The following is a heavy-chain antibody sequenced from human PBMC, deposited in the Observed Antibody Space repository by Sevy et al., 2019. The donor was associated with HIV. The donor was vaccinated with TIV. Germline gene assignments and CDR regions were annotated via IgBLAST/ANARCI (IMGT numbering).Heavy chain of an antibody. V-gene: IGHV1-2*06. D-gene: IGHD6-19*01. CDR1: GYTFTGHY. Sequence: ASVKVSCKASGYTFTGHYMHWVRQAPGQGLEWMGRINPKRGGTNYAKKFQGRVTMTRDTSIITAYMELSSLRSDDTAVYYCARADNIGWSTLDAFDLWGQGTMVTVSS. J-gene: IGHJ3*01. CDR3: ARADNIGWSTLDAFDL. CDR2: INPKRGGT.